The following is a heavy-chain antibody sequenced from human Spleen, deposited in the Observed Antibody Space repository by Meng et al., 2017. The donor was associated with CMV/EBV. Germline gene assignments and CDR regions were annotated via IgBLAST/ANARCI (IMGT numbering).Heavy chain of an antibody. J-gene: IGHJ3*02. CDR1: RMNFNTYW. CDR2: IYSDGIST. D-gene: IGHD3-10*01. V-gene: IGHV3-74*01. CDR3: AREPGRGSFDM. Sequence: GESLKISCAVSRMNFNTYWIHWVRQVPGKGLVWLSRIYSDGISTRYADFVKGRFTISRDNTNNTLYLQMNGLRVEDTAVYYCAREPGRGSFDMWGQGTMVTVSS.